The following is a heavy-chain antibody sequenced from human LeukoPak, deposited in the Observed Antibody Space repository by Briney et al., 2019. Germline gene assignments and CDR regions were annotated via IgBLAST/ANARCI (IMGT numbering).Heavy chain of an antibody. V-gene: IGHV4-4*07. CDR2: IYTSGST. CDR3: AGGPFRAGGFDY. Sequence: SETLSLTCTVSGGSLSSYYWSWIRQPAGKGLEWIGRIYTSGSTNYNPSLKSRVTMLVDTSKNQFSLKLSSVTAADTAVYYCAGGPFRAGGFDYWGQGTLVTVSS. CDR1: GGSLSSYY. J-gene: IGHJ4*02. D-gene: IGHD3/OR15-3a*01.